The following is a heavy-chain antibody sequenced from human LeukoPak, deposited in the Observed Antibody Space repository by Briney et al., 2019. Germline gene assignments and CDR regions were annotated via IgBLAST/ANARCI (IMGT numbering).Heavy chain of an antibody. J-gene: IGHJ4*02. CDR2: INPSGGST. V-gene: IGHV1-46*03. D-gene: IGHD5-24*01. CDR3: ASFISGDSDGYPLAGSY. Sequence: ASVKVSCKASGYTFTSYYMHWVRQAPGQGLEWMGIINPSGGSTSYARKFQGRVTMTRDTSTSTVYMELSSLRSEDTAVYYCASFISGDSDGYPLAGSYWGQGTLVTVSS. CDR1: GYTFTSYY.